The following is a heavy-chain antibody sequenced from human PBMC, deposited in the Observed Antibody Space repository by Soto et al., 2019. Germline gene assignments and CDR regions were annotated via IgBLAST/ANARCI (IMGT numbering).Heavy chain of an antibody. J-gene: IGHJ5*02. CDR2: IYGDDDK. V-gene: IGHV2-5*02. D-gene: IGHD3-16*01. CDR3: AHIPNYYQYAWFDP. Sequence: QITLNESGPTLVKPTHTLTLTCTFSGFSLTTRGVGVGWIRQPPGKARECLALIYGDDDKRYSPSLHSRLSTTKDTSKNQVVLTMTNVDPVDTATYYCAHIPNYYQYAWFDPWGQGTLVTVSS. CDR1: GFSLTTRGVG.